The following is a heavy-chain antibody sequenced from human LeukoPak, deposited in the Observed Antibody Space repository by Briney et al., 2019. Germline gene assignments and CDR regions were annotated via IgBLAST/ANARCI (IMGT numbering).Heavy chain of an antibody. CDR1: GGSINAYY. CDR2: VYHSGST. Sequence: SETLSLTCTVSGGSINAYYWSWIRQPPGKGLEWIGYVYHSGSTNYNPSLKSRVTMSVDTSNNQFSLKLSSVTAADTAMYYCASGYSYGDFDYWGQGTLVTVSS. CDR3: ASGYSYGDFDY. D-gene: IGHD5-18*01. V-gene: IGHV4-59*01. J-gene: IGHJ4*02.